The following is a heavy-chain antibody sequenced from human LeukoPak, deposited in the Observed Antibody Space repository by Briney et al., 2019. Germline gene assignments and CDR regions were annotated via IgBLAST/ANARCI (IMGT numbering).Heavy chain of an antibody. J-gene: IGHJ6*02. Sequence: GRSLRLSCAASALTFSSYGMQWVRHAPGKGLEWVAVISYDGSKNYYGDSVKGRFTISRDNSKNTLYLQMNRPRAEDTAVYYCAKELSSARGYGMDVWGQGTTVTVSS. CDR2: ISYDGSKN. V-gene: IGHV3-30*18. CDR1: ALTFSSYG. D-gene: IGHD3-22*01. CDR3: AKELSSARGYGMDV.